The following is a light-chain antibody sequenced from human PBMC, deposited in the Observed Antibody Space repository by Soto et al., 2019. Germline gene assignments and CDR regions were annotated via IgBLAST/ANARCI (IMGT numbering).Light chain of an antibody. V-gene: IGLV2-14*01. CDR2: EVT. J-gene: IGLJ2*01. CDR1: SSDVGAYNY. Sequence: QSVLTQPASVSGSPGQSITISCTGSSSDVGAYNYVSWYQQHPGKAPRLMIYEVTNRPSGVSNRFSGSKSGNTASLTISGLRPEDEADYYCSSYTSGTTLVVFGGGTKLTVL. CDR3: SSYTSGTTLVV.